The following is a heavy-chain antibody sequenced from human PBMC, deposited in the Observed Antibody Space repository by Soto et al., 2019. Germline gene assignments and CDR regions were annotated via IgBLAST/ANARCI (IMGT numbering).Heavy chain of an antibody. J-gene: IGHJ4*02. CDR3: AKVVAVAGTLDY. CDR1: GFTFSSYA. Sequence: GGSLRLSCAAPGFTFSSYAMSWVRQAPGKGLEWVSAISGSGGSTYYADSVKGRFTISRDNSKNTLYLQMNSLRAEDTAVYYCAKVVAVAGTLDYWGPGTLVTVYS. D-gene: IGHD6-19*01. V-gene: IGHV3-23*01. CDR2: ISGSGGST.